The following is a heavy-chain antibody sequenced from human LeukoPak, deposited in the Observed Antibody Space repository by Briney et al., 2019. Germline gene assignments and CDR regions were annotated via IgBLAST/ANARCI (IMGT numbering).Heavy chain of an antibody. CDR3: ARDNDCSGGSCYLSYYYYYYYGMDV. Sequence: ASVTVSCKASGYTFTSYGISWVRQAPGQGLEWMGWISAYNGNTNYAQKLQGRVTMTTDTSTSTAYMELRSLRSDDTAVYYCARDNDCSGGSCYLSYYYYYYYGMDVWGQGTTVTVSS. CDR2: ISAYNGNT. V-gene: IGHV1-18*01. D-gene: IGHD2-15*01. CDR1: GYTFTSYG. J-gene: IGHJ6*02.